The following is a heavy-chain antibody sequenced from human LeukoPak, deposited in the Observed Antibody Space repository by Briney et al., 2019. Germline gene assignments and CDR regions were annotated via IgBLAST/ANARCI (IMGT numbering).Heavy chain of an antibody. CDR1: GFTFSSYS. CDR3: AISGYTFGIDY. CDR2: IISSISYI. V-gene: IGHV3-21*01. D-gene: IGHD1-1*01. J-gene: IGHJ4*02. Sequence: GGSLRLSCAASGFTFSSYSMNWVRQAPGKGLEWVSSIISSISYIYYADPVKGQFTISSDNDKNSLYLQMNSLRGEATAVYYGAISGYTFGIDYWGQGTLVTVSS.